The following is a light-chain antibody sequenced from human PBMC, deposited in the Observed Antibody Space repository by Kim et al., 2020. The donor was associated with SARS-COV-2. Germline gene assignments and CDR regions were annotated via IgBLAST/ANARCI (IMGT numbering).Light chain of an antibody. J-gene: IGKJ2*01. CDR3: QQYGSSPYT. CDR2: GAS. V-gene: IGKV3-20*01. CDR1: QSVSSSY. Sequence: EIVLTQSPGTLSLSPGERATLSCRASQSVSSSYLAWYQQKPGQAPRLLIYGASSGSGTDFTLTISRLEPEDFAVYYCQQYGSSPYTFGQGTKLEI.